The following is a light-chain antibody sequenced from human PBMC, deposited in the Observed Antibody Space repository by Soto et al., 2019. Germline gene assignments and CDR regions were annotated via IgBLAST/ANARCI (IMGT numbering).Light chain of an antibody. J-gene: IGKJ2*03. CDR3: QQYGNSPPFS. V-gene: IGKV3-20*01. CDR1: QSVSSGY. Sequence: EIVLTQSPGTLSLSPGEIATLSCRASQSVSSGYLSWYQQRPGQAPRLLMYDASIRATGIPDRFIGSGSGTDFTLTISRLEAEDFAVYYCQQYGNSPPFSFGPGTKLEIK. CDR2: DAS.